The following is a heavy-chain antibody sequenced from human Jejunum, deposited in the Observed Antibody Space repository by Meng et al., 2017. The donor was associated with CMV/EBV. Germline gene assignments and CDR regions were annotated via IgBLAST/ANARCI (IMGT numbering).Heavy chain of an antibody. CDR2: IYHSGRT. D-gene: IGHD4-17*01. Sequence: QVDVKKAGPGLVKPSGALSLTCDVSGGSCRKDQWWSWVRQAPGKGLEWIGEIYHSGRTNYNPSVKSRVSMSVDKSQNHFSLRLSSVTAADTAVYYCTTLYGDSISWGQGTLVTVSS. CDR1: GGSCRKDQW. J-gene: IGHJ4*02. CDR3: TTLYGDSIS. V-gene: IGHV4-4*02.